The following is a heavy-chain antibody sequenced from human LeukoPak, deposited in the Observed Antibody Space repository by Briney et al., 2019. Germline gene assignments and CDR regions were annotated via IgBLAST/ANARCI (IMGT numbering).Heavy chain of an antibody. V-gene: IGHV3-30*03. J-gene: IGHJ4*02. CDR3: ARDRINMMVLGHDSGLDC. CDR1: GFSLSDYG. CDR2: VSYDGGHK. Sequence: GGSLTLSCVGSGFSLSDYGIHWVRQAPGKGLEWVAVVSYDGGHKYYADSVKGRFTISRDTSSDTVSLQMNSLRVEDTALYYCARDRINMMVLGHDSGLDCWGQGTLVTVSS. D-gene: IGHD3-22*01.